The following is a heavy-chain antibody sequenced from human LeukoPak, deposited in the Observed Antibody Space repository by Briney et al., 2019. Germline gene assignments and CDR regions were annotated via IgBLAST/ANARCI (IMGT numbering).Heavy chain of an antibody. D-gene: IGHD3-10*01. V-gene: IGHV1-18*01. J-gene: IGHJ4*02. CDR2: ISAYNGNT. Sequence: ASVKVSCKASGYTFTSYGISWVRQAPGQGLEWMGWISAYNGNTNYAQKLQGRVTMTTDTSTSTAYMELRSLRSGDTAVYYCAKHSNNYYGSGCPDYWGQGTLVTVSS. CDR3: AKHSNNYYGSGCPDY. CDR1: GYTFTSYG.